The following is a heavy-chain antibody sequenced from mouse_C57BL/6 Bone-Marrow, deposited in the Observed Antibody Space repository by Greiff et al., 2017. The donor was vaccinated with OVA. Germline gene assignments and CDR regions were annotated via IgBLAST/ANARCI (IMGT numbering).Heavy chain of an antibody. Sequence: QVQLQQPGAELVRPGTSVKLSCKASGYTFTSYWMHWVKLRPGQGLAWIGVIDPSDSYTNYNQKFKGKATLTVDTSSSTAYMQLSSLTYEDAADYYCASYYYGSSDYWGQGTALTVSS. CDR3: ASYYYGSSDY. CDR2: IDPSDSYT. J-gene: IGHJ2*01. V-gene: IGHV1-59*01. CDR1: GYTFTSYW. D-gene: IGHD1-1*01.